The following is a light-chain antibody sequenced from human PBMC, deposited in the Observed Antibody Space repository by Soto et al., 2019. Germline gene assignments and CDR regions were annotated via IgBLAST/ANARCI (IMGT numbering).Light chain of an antibody. CDR2: ASS. J-gene: IGKJ4*01. CDR1: QSITSH. V-gene: IGKV1-39*01. Sequence: DIQMTQSPSSLYASVGDRVTITCRASQSITSHLNWYQQKPGEAPKLLIYASSSLQGGVPSRFSGSRSGTDFTLTISSLQPEDFATYYCQQSYTNIQDLTFGGGTKVEI. CDR3: QQSYTNIQDLT.